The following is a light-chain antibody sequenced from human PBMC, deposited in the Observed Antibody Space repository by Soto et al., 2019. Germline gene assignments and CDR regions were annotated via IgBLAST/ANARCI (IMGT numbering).Light chain of an antibody. V-gene: IGLV2-8*01. CDR1: SSDVGGYDY. J-gene: IGLJ1*01. CDR3: SSYTGGNPSYV. CDR2: EVT. Sequence: QSGLAHPPSASGSPGQSVTMAFTGASSDVGGYDYVSWYQQHPGKAPKLMIYEVTIRPSGVSDRFSGSKSGNTAPLTVSGLQAEDEADYYCSSYTGGNPSYVFGTGTKVTVL.